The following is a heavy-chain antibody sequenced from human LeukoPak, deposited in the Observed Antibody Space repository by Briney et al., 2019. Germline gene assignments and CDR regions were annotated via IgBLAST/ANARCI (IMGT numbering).Heavy chain of an antibody. J-gene: IGHJ3*02. CDR1: GGSISSGGYS. CDR3: ARVVKDAFDI. V-gene: IGHV4-30-2*01. Sequence: SQTLSLTCAVSGGSISSGGYSWSWIRQPPGKGLEWIGYIYHSGSTYYNPSLKSRVTISVDRPKNQFSLKLSSVTAADTAVYYCARVVKDAFDIWGQGTMVTVSS. CDR2: IYHSGST.